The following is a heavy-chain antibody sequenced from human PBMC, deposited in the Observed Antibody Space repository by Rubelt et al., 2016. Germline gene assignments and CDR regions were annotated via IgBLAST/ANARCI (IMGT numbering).Heavy chain of an antibody. CDR1: GFTFSTYA. D-gene: IGHD3-10*01. CDR2: LSGSGDTT. Sequence: GGGLVQPGGSLRLSCAASGFTFSTYAMTWVRQAPGKGLEWVSGLSGSGDTTYYADPVKGRFTISSDNYKNTLFLQMNSLRVEDKAVYYGAKSNMVRRTWGDLGFDPWGQGTLVTVSS. J-gene: IGHJ5*02. V-gene: IGHV3-23*01. CDR3: AKSNMVRRTWGDLGFDP.